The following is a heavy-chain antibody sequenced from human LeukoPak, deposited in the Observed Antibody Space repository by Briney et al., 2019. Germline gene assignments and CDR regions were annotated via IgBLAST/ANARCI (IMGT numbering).Heavy chain of an antibody. V-gene: IGHV3-53*01. CDR2: IYSGGST. Sequence: GGSLRLSCVVSGFTVSSNYMSWVRQAPGKGLEWVSVIYSGGSTYYADSVKGRFTISKDNYENTVYLQMNSLRAEDTAVYYCARHDSGYGPFDYWGQGTLVTVSS. CDR1: GFTVSSNY. CDR3: ARHDSGYGPFDY. D-gene: IGHD3-22*01. J-gene: IGHJ4*02.